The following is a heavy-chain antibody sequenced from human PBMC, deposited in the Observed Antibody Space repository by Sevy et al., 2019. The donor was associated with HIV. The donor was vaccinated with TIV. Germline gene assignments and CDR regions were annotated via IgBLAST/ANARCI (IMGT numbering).Heavy chain of an antibody. Sequence: SETLSLTCTVSGGSISAYYWSWIRQPPGKGLEYLGYIYYTGSTNYNPSLKSRVTISVDTSKNQFYLKLSSVTAADTAVYYCARAPPVRSGDDFVSWFDPWGQGTLVTVSS. CDR2: IYYTGST. CDR1: GGSISAYY. D-gene: IGHD5-12*01. V-gene: IGHV4-59*01. J-gene: IGHJ5*02. CDR3: ARAPPVRSGDDFVSWFDP.